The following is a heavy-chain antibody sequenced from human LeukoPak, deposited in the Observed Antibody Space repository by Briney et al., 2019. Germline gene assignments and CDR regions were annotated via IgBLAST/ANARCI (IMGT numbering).Heavy chain of an antibody. Sequence: SVKVSCKASGGTFSSYAISWVRQAPGQGLEWMGGIITLCGTVDYAQKFQGRVTITTDESTSTAYMELSSLRSEDTAVYYCARFMGVLESSNWSDYYMDVWGKGTTVTVSS. CDR2: IITLCGTV. J-gene: IGHJ6*03. D-gene: IGHD6-13*01. CDR3: ARFMGVLESSNWSDYYMDV. CDR1: GGTFSSYA. V-gene: IGHV1-69*05.